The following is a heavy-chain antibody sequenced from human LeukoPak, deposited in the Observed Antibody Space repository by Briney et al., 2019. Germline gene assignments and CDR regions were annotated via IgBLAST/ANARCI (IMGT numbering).Heavy chain of an antibody. V-gene: IGHV4-30-2*01. CDR3: ARGITGTTIDY. Sequence: SETLSLTCAVSGGSISSGGYSWSWIRQPPGKGLEWIGYIYHSGSTYYNPSPKSRVTISVDRSKNQFSLKLSSVTAADTAVYYCARGITGTTIDYWGQGTLVTVSS. D-gene: IGHD1-7*01. J-gene: IGHJ4*02. CDR2: IYHSGST. CDR1: GGSISSGGYS.